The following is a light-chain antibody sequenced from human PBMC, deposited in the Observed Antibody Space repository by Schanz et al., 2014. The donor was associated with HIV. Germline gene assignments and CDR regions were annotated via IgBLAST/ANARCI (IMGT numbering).Light chain of an antibody. Sequence: QSALTQPPSASGSPGQSVAISCTGTSSDVGGYLYVSWYQQHPGKAPKLIIYDVSNRPSGVSSRFSGSKSGNTASLTISGLQAEDEADYYCCSYAGDYWVFGGGTKLTVL. CDR1: SSDVGGYLY. J-gene: IGLJ3*02. CDR3: CSYAGDYWV. CDR2: DVS. V-gene: IGLV2-8*01.